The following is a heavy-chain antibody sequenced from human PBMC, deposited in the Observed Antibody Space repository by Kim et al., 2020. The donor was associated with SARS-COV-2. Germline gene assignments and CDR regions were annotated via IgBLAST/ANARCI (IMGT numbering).Heavy chain of an antibody. CDR3: AREIQDYYYGMDV. V-gene: IGHV1-69*01. J-gene: IGHJ6*02. Sequence: YAQKFQGRVTITADESTSTAYMELSSLRSEDTAVYYCAREIQDYYYGMDVWGQGTTVTVSS.